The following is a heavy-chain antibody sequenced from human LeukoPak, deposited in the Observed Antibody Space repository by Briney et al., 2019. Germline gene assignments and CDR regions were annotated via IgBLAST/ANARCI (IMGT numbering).Heavy chain of an antibody. D-gene: IGHD4/OR15-4a*01. J-gene: IGHJ4*02. CDR3: ARDERFRNGDNHYPDLGY. V-gene: IGHV1-2*02. CDR1: GYTFTGYY. Sequence: ASVKVSCKASGYTFTGYYMFWVRQAPGQGLEWMGWINPNTGATKYAQNFQGRVTLTRDTSIRTTFMELSSLRSDDTAFYYCARDERFRNGDNHYPDLGYWGQGTLATVSS. CDR2: INPNTGAT.